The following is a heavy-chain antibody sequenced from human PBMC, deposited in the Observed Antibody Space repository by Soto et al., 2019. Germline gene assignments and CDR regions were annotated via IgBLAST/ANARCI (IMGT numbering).Heavy chain of an antibody. Sequence: SETLSLTCAFYCGSFIGYYWSWIRQPPGKGLEWIGEINHSGSTNYNPSLKSRVTISVDTSKNQFSLKLSSVTAADTAVYYCARGSQGGMDVWGQGTTVTVSS. CDR1: CGSFIGYY. CDR2: INHSGST. J-gene: IGHJ6*02. V-gene: IGHV4-34*01. CDR3: ARGSQGGMDV.